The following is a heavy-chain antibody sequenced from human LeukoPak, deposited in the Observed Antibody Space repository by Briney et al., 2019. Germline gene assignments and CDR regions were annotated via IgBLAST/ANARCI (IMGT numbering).Heavy chain of an antibody. CDR1: GGSFSGYY. D-gene: IGHD3-10*01. Sequence: SETLSLTCAVYGGSFSGYYWSWLRQPPGKGLEWLGEINHSGSTNYNPSLKSRVTISVDTSKNQFSPKLSSVPAADTAVYYCARGRGVITTRYYYMDVWGKGTTVTVSS. V-gene: IGHV4-34*01. J-gene: IGHJ6*03. CDR3: ARGRGVITTRYYYMDV. CDR2: INHSGST.